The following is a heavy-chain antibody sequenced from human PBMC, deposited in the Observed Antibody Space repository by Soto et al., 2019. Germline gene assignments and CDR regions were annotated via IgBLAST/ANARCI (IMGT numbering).Heavy chain of an antibody. J-gene: IGHJ6*02. CDR3: ARNIVVVPAAIRNYYYGMDV. CDR2: IDPSDSYT. D-gene: IGHD2-2*02. V-gene: IGHV5-10-1*01. CDR1: GYSFTSYW. Sequence: GESLKISCKGSGYSFTSYWISWVRQMPGKGLEWMGRIDPSDSYTNYSPSFQGHVTISADKSISTAYLQWSSLKASDTAMYYCARNIVVVPAAIRNYYYGMDVWGQGTTVTVSS.